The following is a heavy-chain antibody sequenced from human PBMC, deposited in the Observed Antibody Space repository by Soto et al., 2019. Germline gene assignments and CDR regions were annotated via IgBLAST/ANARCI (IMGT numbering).Heavy chain of an antibody. CDR2: IYYSGST. J-gene: IGHJ5*01. D-gene: IGHD3-16*01. V-gene: IGHV4-59*13. Sequence: WETVSLTCAVSGGCIGSYYWSWIRQRPGKRLEWIGHIYYSGSTKYNPSLEGRVTISVDTSKNQFSLRLNSVTAADSFVYYSARGGGDTGCFHSWG. CDR3: ARGGGDTGCFHS. CDR1: GGCIGSYY.